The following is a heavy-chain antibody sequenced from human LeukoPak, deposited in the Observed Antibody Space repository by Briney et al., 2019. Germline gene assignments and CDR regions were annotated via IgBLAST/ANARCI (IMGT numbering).Heavy chain of an antibody. CDR2: ISSSSSAI. V-gene: IGHV3-48*04. CDR3: ARALIAAAGTWLGSWFDP. D-gene: IGHD6-13*01. Sequence: PRVSLRLSCAASGFTFSSYSMNWVRQAPGKGLEWVSYISSSSSAIYYADSVKGRFTISRDNAKNSLYLQMNSLRAEDTAVYYCARALIAAAGTWLGSWFDPWGQGTLVTVSS. J-gene: IGHJ5*02. CDR1: GFTFSSYS.